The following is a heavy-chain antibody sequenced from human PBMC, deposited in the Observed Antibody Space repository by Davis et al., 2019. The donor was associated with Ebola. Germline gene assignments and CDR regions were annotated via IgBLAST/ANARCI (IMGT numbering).Heavy chain of an antibody. D-gene: IGHD4/OR15-4a*01. J-gene: IGHJ2*01. CDR2: MNPDSGNT. Sequence: ASVKVSCKASGYTFTGYYMHWVRQATGQGLEWMGWMNPDSGNTGYASKFQGRVTMTRNNSITTAYMELSSLTSEDTAVYYCARPIEKRCSPGCFDLWGRGTLVTVSS. CDR3: ARPIEKRCSPGCFDL. V-gene: IGHV1-8*02. CDR1: GYTFTGYY.